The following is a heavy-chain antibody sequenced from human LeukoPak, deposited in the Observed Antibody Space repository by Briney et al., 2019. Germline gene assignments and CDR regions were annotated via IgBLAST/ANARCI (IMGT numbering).Heavy chain of an antibody. J-gene: IGHJ4*02. CDR2: IYYSGNT. CDR3: ARGGDYYDSSVLLDY. D-gene: IGHD3-22*01. V-gene: IGHV4-39*07. Sequence: SETLSLTCTVSGGSISSSNYYWGWIRQPPGKGLEWIGSIYYSGNTYYKPSLKSRVTISVDTSKNQFSLKLSSVTAADTAVYYCARGGDYYDSSVLLDYWGQGTLVTVSS. CDR1: GGSISSSNYY.